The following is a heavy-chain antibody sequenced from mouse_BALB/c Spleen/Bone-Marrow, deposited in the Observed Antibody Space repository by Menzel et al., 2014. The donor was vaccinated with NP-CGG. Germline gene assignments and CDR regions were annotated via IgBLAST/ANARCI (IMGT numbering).Heavy chain of an antibody. V-gene: IGHV1S56*01. Sequence: VQLQQSGPELVKPGASVRISCKASGYTFTSYYIHWVKQRPGQGLEWIGWIYPGNANTNYNEQLKGKATLTADRSSSTAYMQLSRLNSGDSAVYFCAREGGMITTGLPYGRQGTLVTVSA. CDR3: AREGGMITTGLPY. J-gene: IGHJ3*01. D-gene: IGHD2-4*01. CDR1: GYTFTSYY. CDR2: IYPGNANT.